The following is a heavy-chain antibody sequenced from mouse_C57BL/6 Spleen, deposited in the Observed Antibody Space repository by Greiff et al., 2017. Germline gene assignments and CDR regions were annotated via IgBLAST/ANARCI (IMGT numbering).Heavy chain of an antibody. J-gene: IGHJ4*01. CDR1: GFTFSDYY. CDR2: INYDGSST. CDR3: AREDYGSSSYYAMDY. V-gene: IGHV5-16*01. D-gene: IGHD1-1*01. Sequence: EVKLMESEGGLVKPGSSMKLSCTASGFTFSDYYMAWVRQVPEKGLEWVANINYDGSSTYYLDSLKSRFIISRDNAKNILYLQMSSLKSEDTATYYCAREDYGSSSYYAMDYWGQGTSVTVSS.